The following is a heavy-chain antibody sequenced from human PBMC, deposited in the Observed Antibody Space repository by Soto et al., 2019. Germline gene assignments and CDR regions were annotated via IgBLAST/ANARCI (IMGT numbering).Heavy chain of an antibody. Sequence: TSETLSLTCAAYGGSFSGFYWSWIRQSPGKGLEWIGEIHHSGSTNYNPSLNSRVTISVGTSQNQFSLNLTSVTAADTAVYYCARASRRPYYDGVDVWGQGITVTVSS. V-gene: IGHV4-34*01. CDR1: GGSFSGFY. CDR2: IHHSGST. CDR3: ARASRRPYYDGVDV. J-gene: IGHJ6*02. D-gene: IGHD1-1*01.